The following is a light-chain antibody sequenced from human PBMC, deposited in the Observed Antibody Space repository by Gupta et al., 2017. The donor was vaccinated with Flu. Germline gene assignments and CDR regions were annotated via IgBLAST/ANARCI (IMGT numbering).Light chain of an antibody. Sequence: QSALTQPASVSGSPGQSITISCTGSSRDVGGYDFVSWYQQHPGKAPKLIIYEVTNRPSGVSDHFSGSKSGNTASLTISGLQAEDEADYYCTSSTSTSTVIFGGGNKLTVL. CDR1: SRDVGGYDF. CDR3: TSSTSTSTVI. V-gene: IGLV2-14*01. J-gene: IGLJ2*01. CDR2: EVT.